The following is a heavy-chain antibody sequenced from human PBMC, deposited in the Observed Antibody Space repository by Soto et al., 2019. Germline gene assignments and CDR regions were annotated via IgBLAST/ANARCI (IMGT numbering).Heavy chain of an antibody. Sequence: SETLSLTCTVSGGSISSGGYYWSWIRQHPGKGLEWIGYIYYSGSTYYNPSLKSRVTISVDTSKNQFSLKLSSVTAADTAVYYCARVIAVAGIKYFQHWGQGTLVTVSS. D-gene: IGHD6-19*01. CDR3: ARVIAVAGIKYFQH. CDR1: GGSISSGGYY. J-gene: IGHJ1*01. CDR2: IYYSGST. V-gene: IGHV4-31*03.